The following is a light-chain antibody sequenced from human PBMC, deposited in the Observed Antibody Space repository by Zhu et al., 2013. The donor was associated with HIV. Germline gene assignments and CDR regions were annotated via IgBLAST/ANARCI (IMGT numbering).Light chain of an antibody. J-gene: IGKJ1*01. CDR2: GAS. V-gene: IGKV3-15*01. CDR1: QNVNRN. CDR3: QHYNNWPPWT. Sequence: EVVLTQSPVTLAGFPGDRVTLSCRASQNVNRNLAWYQHKRGQSPRLLISGASTRATGVPLRFSGSGSATEFTLTISGLQSDDFAVYYCQHYNNWPPWTFGPRD.